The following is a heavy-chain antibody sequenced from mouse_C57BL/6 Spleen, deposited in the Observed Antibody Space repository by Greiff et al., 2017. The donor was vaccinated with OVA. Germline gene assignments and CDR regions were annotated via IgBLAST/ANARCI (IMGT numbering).Heavy chain of an antibody. D-gene: IGHD2-1*01. V-gene: IGHV1-9*01. CDR3: AGSVPLYYGNPYYAMDY. CDR1: GYTFTGYW. Sequence: VQLQQSGAELMKPGASVKLSCKATGYTFTGYWIEWVKQRPGHGLEWIGEILPGSGSTNYNEKFKGKATFTADTSSNTAYMQLSSLTTEDSAIYYCAGSVPLYYGNPYYAMDYWGQGTSVTVSS. CDR2: ILPGSGST. J-gene: IGHJ4*01.